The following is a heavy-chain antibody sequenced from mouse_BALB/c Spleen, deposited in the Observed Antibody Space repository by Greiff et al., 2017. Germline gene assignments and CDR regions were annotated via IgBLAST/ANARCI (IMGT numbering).Heavy chain of an antibody. CDR3: AKVPPYYGSSYFDY. J-gene: IGHJ2*01. CDR1: GYSITSGYY. Sequence: VQLKESGPGLVKPSQSLSLTCSVTGYSITSGYYWNWIRQFPGNKLEWMGYISYDGSNNYNPSLKNRISITRDTSKNQFFLKLNSVTTEDTATYYCAKVPPYYGSSYFDYWGQGTTLTVSS. D-gene: IGHD1-1*01. CDR2: ISYDGSN. V-gene: IGHV3-6*02.